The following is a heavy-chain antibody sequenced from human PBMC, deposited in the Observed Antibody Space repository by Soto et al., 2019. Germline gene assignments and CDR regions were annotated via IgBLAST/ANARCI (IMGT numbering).Heavy chain of an antibody. V-gene: IGHV4-4*02. CDR2: IYHSGST. J-gene: IGHJ4*02. CDR3: ARDTVEGNYFDY. Sequence: ETLSLTCAVSGGSISSSNWWSWVRQPPGKGLEWIGEIYHSGSTNYNPSLKSRVTISVDKSKNQFSLKLSSVTAADTAVYYCARDTVEGNYFDYWGQGTLVTVSS. D-gene: IGHD4-17*01. CDR1: GGSISSSNW.